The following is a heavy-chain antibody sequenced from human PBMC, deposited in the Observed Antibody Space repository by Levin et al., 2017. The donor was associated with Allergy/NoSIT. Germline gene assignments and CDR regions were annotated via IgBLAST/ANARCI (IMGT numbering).Heavy chain of an antibody. CDR1: GFTFSDYY. Sequence: TGGSLRLSCAASGFTFSDYYMSWIRQAPGKGLEWVSYISSSGSTIYYADSVKGRFTISRDNAKNSLYLQMNSLRAEDTAVYYCARDRVYYYGSGSYAAGDYYGMDVWGQGTTVTVSS. V-gene: IGHV3-11*01. CDR2: ISSSGSTI. CDR3: ARDRVYYYGSGSYAAGDYYGMDV. D-gene: IGHD3-10*01. J-gene: IGHJ6*02.